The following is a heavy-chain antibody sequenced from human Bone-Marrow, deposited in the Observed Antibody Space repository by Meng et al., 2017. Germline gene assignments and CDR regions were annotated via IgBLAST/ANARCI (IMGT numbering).Heavy chain of an antibody. J-gene: IGHJ6*02. CDR2: INSDGRTI. D-gene: IGHD3-10*01. CDR3: ARDRGSGSYEDYYYGMDV. V-gene: IGHV3-74*01. CDR1: GFAFRDYE. Sequence: GESLKISCEASGFAFRDYEMHWVRQAPGKGLVWVSRINSDGRTITYADSVKGRFTISRDNAKNTLYLQMNSLRAEDTAVYYCARDRGSGSYEDYYYGMDVWGQGTTVTVSS.